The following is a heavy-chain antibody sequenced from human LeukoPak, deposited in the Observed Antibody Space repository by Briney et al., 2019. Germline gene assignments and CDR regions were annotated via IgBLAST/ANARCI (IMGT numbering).Heavy chain of an antibody. J-gene: IGHJ4*02. CDR3: AKGFSSSWLY. Sequence: GGSLRLSCAASGFTFSSYWMSWVRQAPGKGLEWVSGISGSGGSTYYADSVKGRFTISRDNSKNTLYLQMNSLRGEDTAVYYCAKGFSSSWLYWGQGTLVTVSS. CDR2: ISGSGGST. V-gene: IGHV3-23*01. D-gene: IGHD6-13*01. CDR1: GFTFSSYW.